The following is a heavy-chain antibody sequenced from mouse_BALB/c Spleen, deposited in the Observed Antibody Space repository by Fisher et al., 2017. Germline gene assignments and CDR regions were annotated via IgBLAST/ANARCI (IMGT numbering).Heavy chain of an antibody. V-gene: IGHV1-77*01. Sequence: GKATLTTDKSSSTAYMQLSRLTSEDSAVYFCAREATGRYAMDYWGQGTSVTVSS. J-gene: IGHJ4*01. D-gene: IGHD3-2*02. CDR3: AREATGRYAMDY.